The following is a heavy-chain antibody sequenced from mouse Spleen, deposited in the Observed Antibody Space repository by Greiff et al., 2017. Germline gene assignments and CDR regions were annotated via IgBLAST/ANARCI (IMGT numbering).Heavy chain of an antibody. Sequence: VQLQQPGAELVRPGASVKLPCKASGYTFTSYWINWVKQRPGQGLEWIGNIYPSDSYTNYNQKFKDKATLTVDKSSSTAYMQLSSPTSEDSAVYYCTRFYGSSYDAMDYWGQGTSVTVSS. CDR1: GYTFTSYW. CDR2: IYPSDSYT. D-gene: IGHD1-1*01. J-gene: IGHJ4*01. V-gene: IGHV1-69*02. CDR3: TRFYGSSYDAMDY.